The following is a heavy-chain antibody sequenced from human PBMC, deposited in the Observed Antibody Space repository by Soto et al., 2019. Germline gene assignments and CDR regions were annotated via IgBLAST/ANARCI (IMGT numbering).Heavy chain of an antibody. D-gene: IGHD3-10*01. CDR2: INPSGGST. CDR1: GYTLNNYY. CDR3: ARTIPYVLHDAFDI. V-gene: IGHV1-46*02. J-gene: IGHJ3*02. Sequence: ASVKVSRKECGYTLNNYYMHCLLQSPGQGLEWMAMINPSGGSTSYAQKFQGRVTMTRDTSTSTGYMALSSLRSEDTAVYYCARTIPYVLHDAFDIWGQGTMVTVSS.